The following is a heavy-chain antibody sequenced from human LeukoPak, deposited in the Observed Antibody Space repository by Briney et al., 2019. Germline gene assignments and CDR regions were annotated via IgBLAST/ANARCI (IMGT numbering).Heavy chain of an antibody. Sequence: GRSLRLSCAASAFTFSSYAMHWVRQAPGKGLEWVAVISYDGSNKYYADSVKGRFTISRDNSKNTLYLQMNSLRAEDTAVYYCARDIPYDSSGDVGNAFDIWGQGTMVTVSS. V-gene: IGHV3-30-3*01. J-gene: IGHJ3*02. CDR1: AFTFSSYA. CDR3: ARDIPYDSSGDVGNAFDI. CDR2: ISYDGSNK. D-gene: IGHD3-22*01.